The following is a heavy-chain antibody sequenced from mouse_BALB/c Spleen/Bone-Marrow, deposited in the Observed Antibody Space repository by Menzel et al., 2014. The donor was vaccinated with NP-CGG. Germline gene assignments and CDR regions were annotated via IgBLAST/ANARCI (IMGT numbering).Heavy chain of an antibody. CDR3: ARGGYYYFDS. Sequence: EVQLVESGGGSVEPGGSLKLSCAASGFTFSSYAMSWVRQTPEKRLEWVASIISGGSTYYPDSVKGRFTISRDNARNILYLQMSSLRSEDTAMYYCARGGYYYFDSWGQGTTLTVSS. CDR2: IISGGST. D-gene: IGHD1-2*01. V-gene: IGHV5-6-5*01. J-gene: IGHJ2*01. CDR1: GFTFSSYA.